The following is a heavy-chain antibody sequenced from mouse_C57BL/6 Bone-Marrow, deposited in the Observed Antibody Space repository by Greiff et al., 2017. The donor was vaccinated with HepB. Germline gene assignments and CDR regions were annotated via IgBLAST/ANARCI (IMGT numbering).Heavy chain of an antibody. J-gene: IGHJ4*01. CDR1: GYTFTSYW. CDR2: IYPGSGST. CDR3: ARDGYDEDYYAMDY. D-gene: IGHD2-2*01. V-gene: IGHV1-55*01. Sequence: VQLQQPGAELVKPGASVKMSCKASGYTFTSYWITWVKQRPGQGLEWIGDIYPGSGSTNYNEKFKSKATLTVDTSSSTAYMQLSSLTSEDSAVYYCARDGYDEDYYAMDYWGQGTSVTVSS.